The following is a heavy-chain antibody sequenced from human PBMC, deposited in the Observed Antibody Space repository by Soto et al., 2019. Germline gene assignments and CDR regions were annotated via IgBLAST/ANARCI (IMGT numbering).Heavy chain of an antibody. CDR1: GFIFSDYY. J-gene: IGHJ4*02. CDR3: ASPSAGY. Sequence: EVQLVESGGGLVQPGGSLRLSCAASGFIFSDYYMDWVSQAPGKGLEWVGRTRNKANSYSTEYAASVKGRFTISRDDSKNSLYLQMHSLKAEDTAMYYCASPSAGYWGQGTLVTVSS. V-gene: IGHV3-72*01. CDR2: TRNKANSYST.